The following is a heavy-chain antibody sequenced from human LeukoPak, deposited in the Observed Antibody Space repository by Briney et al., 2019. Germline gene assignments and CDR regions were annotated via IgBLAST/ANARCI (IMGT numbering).Heavy chain of an antibody. CDR3: AGGKKYYDILTGYTSYNWFDP. J-gene: IGHJ5*02. Sequence: ASVKVSCKASGYTFTSYDINWVRQATGQGLEWMGWMNPNSGNTGYVQKFQGRVTMTRNTSISTAYMELSSLRSEDTAVYYCAGGKKYYDILTGYTSYNWFDPWGQGTLVTVSS. CDR2: MNPNSGNT. V-gene: IGHV1-8*01. D-gene: IGHD3-9*01. CDR1: GYTFTSYD.